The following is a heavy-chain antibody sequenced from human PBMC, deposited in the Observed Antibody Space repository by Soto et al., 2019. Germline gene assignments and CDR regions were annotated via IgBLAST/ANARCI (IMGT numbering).Heavy chain of an antibody. Sequence: GGSLRLSCAASGFTVSSNYMTWVRQAPGKGLEWVSFIFSGGSTDYSDSVKGRFTISRDNSKNTLYLQMNSLRAEDTAVYYWGEDRALTTYGGQGPLVPVS. CDR1: GFTVSSNY. J-gene: IGHJ4*02. CDR2: IFSGGST. V-gene: IGHV3-53*01. D-gene: IGHD1-1*01. CDR3: GEDRALTTY.